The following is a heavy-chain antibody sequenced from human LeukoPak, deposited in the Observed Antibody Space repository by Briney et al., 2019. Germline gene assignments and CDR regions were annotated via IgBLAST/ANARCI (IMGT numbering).Heavy chain of an antibody. D-gene: IGHD5-18*01. J-gene: IGHJ4*02. CDR2: IIPIFGTS. CDR1: GGTFSSYT. V-gene: IGHV1-69*05. CDR3: ARGTTGYSYGPFDY. Sequence: GASVKVSCKASGGTFSSYTLSWVRQAPGQGLEWMGGIIPIFGTSNYAQKFQGRVTITTDESTSTTYMELSSLRSEDTAVYYCARGTTGYSYGPFDYWGQGTLVTVSP.